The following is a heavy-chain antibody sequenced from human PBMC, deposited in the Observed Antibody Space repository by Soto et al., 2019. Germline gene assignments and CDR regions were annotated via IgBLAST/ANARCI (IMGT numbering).Heavy chain of an antibody. V-gene: IGHV3-13*01. CDR2: IDIAGET. J-gene: IGHJ4*02. CDR3: ARYLTLPRGVGSFLFDS. D-gene: IGHD3-10*01. CDR1: GFIFSNYD. Sequence: GSLRLSCAASGFIFSNYDMHWVRQVTGKGLEWVSAIDIAGETYYPDSVKGRFTTSRETARNSLYLQMNSLRAGDTAVYYCARYLTLPRGVGSFLFDSWGQGTLVTVSS.